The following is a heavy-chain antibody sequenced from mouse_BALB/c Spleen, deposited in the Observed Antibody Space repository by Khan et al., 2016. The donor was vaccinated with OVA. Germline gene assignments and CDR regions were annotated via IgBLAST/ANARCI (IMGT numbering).Heavy chain of an antibody. CDR3: ARRDVRCDFDY. J-gene: IGHJ2*01. CDR2: INPSTGYT. D-gene: IGHD1-1*01. CDR1: GYTFINYW. Sequence: QVQLKQSGAELAKPGASVKMSCKASGYTFINYWVLWVKQRPGQGLEWIGCINPSTGYTEYNQNFKDKATLTADKSSSPAYMQLTSLTSEDSAVYDSARRDVRCDFDYWGQGTTLTVSS. V-gene: IGHV1-7*01.